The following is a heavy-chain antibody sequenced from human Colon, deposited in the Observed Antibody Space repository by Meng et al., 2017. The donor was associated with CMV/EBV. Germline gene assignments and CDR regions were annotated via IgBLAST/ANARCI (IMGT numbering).Heavy chain of an antibody. D-gene: IGHD3-3*01. CDR3: ARDSVTIFGLVSVGLDY. J-gene: IGHJ4*02. Sequence: ASVKVSCKASGYTFTGYYMLWVRQAPGRGLEWMGWINPHNGDTYYPQKFQGRVTMTRDTSISTAYMELSRLRSDDTAVYYCARDSVTIFGLVSVGLDYWGQGTLVTVSS. V-gene: IGHV1-2*02. CDR1: GYTFTGYY. CDR2: INPHNGDT.